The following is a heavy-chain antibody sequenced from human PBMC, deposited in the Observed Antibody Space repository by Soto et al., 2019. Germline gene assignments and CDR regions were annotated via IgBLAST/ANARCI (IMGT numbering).Heavy chain of an antibody. Sequence: GGSLRLSCAASGFNFSSYAMSWVRQAPGKGLEWVSGVSGSGGSTYYADSVKGRFTIFRDNSKNTLYLQMNSLRAEDTAVYYCAKGEGYSYGPPFDYWGQGTLVTVSS. CDR1: GFNFSSYA. V-gene: IGHV3-23*01. D-gene: IGHD5-18*01. CDR2: VSGSGGST. J-gene: IGHJ4*02. CDR3: AKGEGYSYGPPFDY.